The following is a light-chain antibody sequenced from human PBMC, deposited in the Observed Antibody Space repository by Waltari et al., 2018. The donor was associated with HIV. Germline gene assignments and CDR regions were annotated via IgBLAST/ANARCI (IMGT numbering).Light chain of an antibody. CDR3: SSYTSSSTLV. CDR2: DVS. CDR1: SSDVGGYNY. J-gene: IGLJ2*01. V-gene: IGLV2-14*01. Sequence: QSALTQPASVSGSPGQSITISCTGTSSDVGGYNYVSWYQQYAGKAPKLMIYDVSNRPSGVSNRFSGSKSDNTASLTISGLQAEDEAEYYCSSYTSSSTLVFGGETKLTVL.